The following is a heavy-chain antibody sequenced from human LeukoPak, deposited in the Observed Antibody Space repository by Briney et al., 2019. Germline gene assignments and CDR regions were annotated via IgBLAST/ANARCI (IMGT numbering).Heavy chain of an antibody. CDR1: GFPFSSYA. D-gene: IGHD6-13*01. Sequence: GGSLRLSCEASGFPFSSYAMSWVRQAPGKGLEWVSPISGSGDSTYYADSVKGRFTISRDNSKNTLYLQMNSLRAEDTALYFCAKYSSSSWRSAFDKWGQGTMVTVSS. V-gene: IGHV3-23*01. J-gene: IGHJ3*02. CDR2: ISGSGDST. CDR3: AKYSSSSWRSAFDK.